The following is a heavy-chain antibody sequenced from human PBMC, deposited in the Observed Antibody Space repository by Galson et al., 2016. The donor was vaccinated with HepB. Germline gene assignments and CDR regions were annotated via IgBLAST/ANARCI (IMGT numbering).Heavy chain of an antibody. CDR1: GFIFSSYT. J-gene: IGHJ4*02. D-gene: IGHD3-3*01. CDR2: ISSSSSYV. Sequence: SLRLSCAASGFIFSSYTMNWVRQAPGKGLEWVSSISSSSSYVDYADTVTGRFTISRDNAKNSLYLQMNSLRAEDTAVYYCARAKGLLEWLVRYYFDYWGQGTLVTVSS. V-gene: IGHV3-21*01. CDR3: ARAKGLLEWLVRYYFDY.